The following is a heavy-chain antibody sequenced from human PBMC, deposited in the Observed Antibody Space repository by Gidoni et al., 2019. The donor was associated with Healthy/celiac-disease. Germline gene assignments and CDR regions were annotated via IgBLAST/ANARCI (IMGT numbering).Heavy chain of an antibody. CDR2: ISGSSSYI. CDR1: GFTFSTYS. Sequence: EVQLVESGGGLVKPGGSLLLSCAASGFTFSTYSMNWVRQAPGQGLEWVSSISGSSSYIYYADSVKGRFTISRDNAKNSLYLQMNSLRAEDTAVYYCASLRVGWLQLTYYFDYWGQGTLVTVSS. J-gene: IGHJ4*02. CDR3: ASLRVGWLQLTYYFDY. V-gene: IGHV3-21*01. D-gene: IGHD5-12*01.